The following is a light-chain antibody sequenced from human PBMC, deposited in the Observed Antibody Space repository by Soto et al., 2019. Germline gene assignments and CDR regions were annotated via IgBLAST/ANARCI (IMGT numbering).Light chain of an antibody. Sequence: EIVLTQSPGTLSLSPGERATLSCGASQIVNSDYFAWFQLKPGQAPRLLIYGASRRATGIPDRFSGSGSGTDFTLTINRLETEDFAMYYCQQYVNSPGTFGQGSRIEIK. CDR2: GAS. J-gene: IGKJ1*01. CDR3: QQYVNSPGT. V-gene: IGKV3-20*01. CDR1: QIVNSDY.